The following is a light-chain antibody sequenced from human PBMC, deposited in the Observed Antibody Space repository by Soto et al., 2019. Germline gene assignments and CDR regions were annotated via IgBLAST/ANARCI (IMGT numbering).Light chain of an antibody. Sequence: QSVLTQPPSASGSPGQSVTISCTGTSSDVGGYDYVSWYQQRPGKAPKLLIHEVTKRPSGVPDRFSGSKSGNTASLIISGLQAEDEADYYCSSYTSSSSYVFGSGTKVTVL. CDR1: SSDVGGYDY. V-gene: IGLV2-8*01. J-gene: IGLJ1*01. CDR3: SSYTSSSSYV. CDR2: EVT.